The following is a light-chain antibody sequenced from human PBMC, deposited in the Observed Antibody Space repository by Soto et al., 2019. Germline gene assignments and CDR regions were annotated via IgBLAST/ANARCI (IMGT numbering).Light chain of an antibody. CDR1: QSISSW. CDR2: KAS. J-gene: IGKJ5*01. CDR3: QHYNSYSGT. V-gene: IGKV1-5*03. Sequence: DIQMTQSSSTLSASVGDRVTITCRASQSISSWLAWYQQKPGMAPKLLIYKASTLESGVPSRFSGGGSGTEFTLTISSLQPDDFATYYCQHYNSYSGTFGQGTRLEIK.